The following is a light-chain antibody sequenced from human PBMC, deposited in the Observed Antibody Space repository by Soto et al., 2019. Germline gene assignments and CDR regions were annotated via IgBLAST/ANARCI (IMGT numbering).Light chain of an antibody. CDR3: QHYGSPSWT. J-gene: IGKJ1*01. CDR1: QSVRSH. V-gene: IGKV3-20*01. CDR2: GTS. Sequence: EMVMTQSPATLSMSPGERATLSCMGSQSVRSHLVWYQQKPGQAPRLLIFGTSSRATGIPDKFSGSGSGTDFTLTISRLEPDDFAVYYCQHYGSPSWTFGQGTKVDIK.